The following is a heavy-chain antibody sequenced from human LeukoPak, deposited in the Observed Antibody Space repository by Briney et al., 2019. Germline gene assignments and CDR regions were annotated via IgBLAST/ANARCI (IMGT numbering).Heavy chain of an antibody. CDR1: GYTFTDYY. CDR2: INPNSGGT. D-gene: IGHD4-17*01. Sequence: GGSVKVSCKASGYTFTDYYLHWVRQAPGQGLEWMGWINPNSGGTNYAQKFQGRVTMTRDTSIGTAYMELSRLRSDDTALYYCARGTTLTTLPYYYYYMDVWGEGTTVTVSS. V-gene: IGHV1-2*02. CDR3: ARGTTLTTLPYYYYYMDV. J-gene: IGHJ6*03.